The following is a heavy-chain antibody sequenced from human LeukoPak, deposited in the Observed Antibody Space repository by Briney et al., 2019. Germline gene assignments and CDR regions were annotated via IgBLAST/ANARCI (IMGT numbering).Heavy chain of an antibody. V-gene: IGHV4-39*01. D-gene: IGHD1-26*01. CDR3: ARAPPRSGSLYYFDY. J-gene: IGHJ4*02. CDR1: GGSISSSSYY. Sequence: PSETLSLTCTVSGGSISSSSYYWGWIRQPPGKGLEWIGSMYYSGSTYYNPSLKSRVTISGDTSKNQFSLKLSSVTAADTAVYFCARAPPRSGSLYYFDYWGQGTLVTVSS. CDR2: MYYSGST.